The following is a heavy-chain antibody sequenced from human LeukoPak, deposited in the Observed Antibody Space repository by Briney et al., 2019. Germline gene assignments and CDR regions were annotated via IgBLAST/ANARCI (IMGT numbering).Heavy chain of an antibody. CDR2: ISYDGSNK. D-gene: IGHD1-1*01. J-gene: IGHJ4*02. V-gene: IGHV3-30*04. CDR1: RFTFSSYA. Sequence: GRSLRLSCAASRFTFSSYAMHWVRQAPGKGLEWVAVISYDGSNKYYADSVKGRFTISRDNSKNTLYLQMNSLRAEDTAVYYCARRPGLERYYFDYWGPGILVTVSS. CDR3: ARRPGLERYYFDY.